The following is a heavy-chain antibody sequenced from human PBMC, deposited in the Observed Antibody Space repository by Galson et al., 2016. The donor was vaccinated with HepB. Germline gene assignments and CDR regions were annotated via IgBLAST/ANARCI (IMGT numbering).Heavy chain of an antibody. CDR2: ISYDGNNK. D-gene: IGHD3-16*01. Sequence: SLRLSCAASGFTFSSYGIHWVRQAPGKGLEWVAVISYDGNNKYYADSATGRFTISRDNSRNTLYLQMNSLRGEDTAVYYCVGADTYYYGLDVWGQGTTVTVSS. CDR1: GFTFSSYG. J-gene: IGHJ6*02. V-gene: IGHV3-30*03. CDR3: VGADTYYYGLDV.